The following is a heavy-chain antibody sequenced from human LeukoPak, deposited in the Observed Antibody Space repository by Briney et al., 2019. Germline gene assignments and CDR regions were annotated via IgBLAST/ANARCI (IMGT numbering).Heavy chain of an antibody. Sequence: PSETLSLTCAVYGASFSGYYWSWIRQPPGKGLEWIGEINHSGSTNYNPSLKSRVTISVDTSKNQFSLKLSSVTAADTAVYYCARGQWGGWWDYFDYWGQGTLVTVSS. CDR3: ARGQWGGWWDYFDY. J-gene: IGHJ4*02. CDR1: GASFSGYY. CDR2: INHSGST. V-gene: IGHV4-34*01. D-gene: IGHD6-19*01.